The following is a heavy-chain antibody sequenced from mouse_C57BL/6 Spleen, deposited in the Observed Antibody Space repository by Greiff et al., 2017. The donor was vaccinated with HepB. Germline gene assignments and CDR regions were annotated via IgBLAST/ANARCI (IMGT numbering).Heavy chain of an antibody. J-gene: IGHJ2*01. CDR2: INPNNGGT. CDR1: GYTFTDYY. CDR3: ARKIGGY. V-gene: IGHV1-26*01. D-gene: IGHD3-1*01. Sequence: EVQLQQSGPELVKPGASVKISCKASGYTFTDYYMNWVKQSHGKSLEWIGDINPNNGGTSYNQKFKGKATLTVDKSSSTAYMELRSLTSEDSAVCYCARKIGGYWGQGTTLTVSS.